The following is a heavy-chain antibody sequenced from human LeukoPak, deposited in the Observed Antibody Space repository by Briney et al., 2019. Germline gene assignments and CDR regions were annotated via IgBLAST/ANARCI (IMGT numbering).Heavy chain of an antibody. D-gene: IGHD5-18*01. Sequence: SETLSLTCTVSGGSISSSSYYWGWIRQPPGKGLEWIGSIYYSGSTYYNPSLKSRVTISVDTSKNQFSLKLSSVTAADTAVYYCAEESIQLWFWYWGQGTLVTVSS. CDR3: AEESIQLWFWY. CDR1: GGSISSSSYY. J-gene: IGHJ4*02. CDR2: IYYSGST. V-gene: IGHV4-39*07.